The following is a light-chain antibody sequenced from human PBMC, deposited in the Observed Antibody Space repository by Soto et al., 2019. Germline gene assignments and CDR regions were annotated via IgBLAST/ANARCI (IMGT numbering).Light chain of an antibody. CDR3: QQSYSTPPT. CDR2: AAS. V-gene: IGKV1-39*01. CDR1: QSISSY. Sequence: DIQMTQSPSSLSASVGDRVTITCRASQSISSYLNWYQQKPGKAPKLLIYAASSLQRGVPSRFSGSGSGTDFTLTISSLQPEDFATYYCQQSYSTPPTLGQGTKLEIK. J-gene: IGKJ2*01.